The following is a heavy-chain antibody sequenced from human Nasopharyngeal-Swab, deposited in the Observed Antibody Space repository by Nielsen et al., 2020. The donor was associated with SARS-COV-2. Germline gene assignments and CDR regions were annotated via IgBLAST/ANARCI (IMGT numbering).Heavy chain of an antibody. CDR3: ARGGNWNYRDYYYYGMDV. J-gene: IGHJ6*02. Sequence: GGSLRLSCAASGFTSSSYSMNWVRQAPGKGLEWVSSTSSSSSYIYYADSVKGRFTISRDNAKNSLYLQMNSLGAEDTAVYYCARGGNWNYRDYYYYGMDVWGQGTTVTVS. V-gene: IGHV3-21*01. D-gene: IGHD1-7*01. CDR2: TSSSSSYI. CDR1: GFTSSSYS.